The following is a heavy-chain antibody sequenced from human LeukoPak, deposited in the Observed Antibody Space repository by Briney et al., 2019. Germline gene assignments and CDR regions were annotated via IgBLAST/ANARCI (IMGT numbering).Heavy chain of an antibody. Sequence: GGSLTLSRSASGFSVESSYMSWVRQTPGKGLEWVSVIYTNGKDYYAESAKGRFTISRDISKNSLDLQMNRLRVADTAVYYCARDSLTSGIDYWGQGTLVIVSS. CDR1: GFSVESSY. CDR2: IYTNGKD. V-gene: IGHV3-53*01. J-gene: IGHJ4*02. CDR3: ARDSLTSGIDY. D-gene: IGHD2-15*01.